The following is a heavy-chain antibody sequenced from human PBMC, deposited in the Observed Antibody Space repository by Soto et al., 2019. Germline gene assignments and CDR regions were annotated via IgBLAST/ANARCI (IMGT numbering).Heavy chain of an antibody. D-gene: IGHD4-17*01. Sequence: SETLSLTCSVSGDSSSTYYWGWIRQPPGKGLEWIGYINYSGRTNHNPSLKSRVTTSVDTSKNQFSLKLSSVTAEDTAVYFCATREKYGDADYYYYIDVWGKGTTVTVSS. CDR2: INYSGRT. CDR3: ATREKYGDADYYYYIDV. CDR1: GDSSSTYY. J-gene: IGHJ6*03. V-gene: IGHV4-59*12.